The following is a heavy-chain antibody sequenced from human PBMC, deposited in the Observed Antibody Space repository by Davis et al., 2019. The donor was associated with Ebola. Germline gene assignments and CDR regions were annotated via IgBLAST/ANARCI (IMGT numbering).Heavy chain of an antibody. J-gene: IGHJ4*02. D-gene: IGHD3-10*01. CDR3: AKGEPMVARILPTIDY. Sequence: GESLKISCAASGFTFSNYSMNWVRQAPGKRLEWISYIGRSTSNTIYYADSVKGRFTISRDNAKNSLSLQMNSLRAEDTAVYYCAKGEPMVARILPTIDYWGQGTLVTVSS. V-gene: IGHV3-48*04. CDR2: IGRSTSNTI. CDR1: GFTFSNYS.